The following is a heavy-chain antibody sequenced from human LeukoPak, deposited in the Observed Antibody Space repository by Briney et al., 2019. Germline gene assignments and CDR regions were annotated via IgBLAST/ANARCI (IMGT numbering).Heavy chain of an antibody. CDR3: AREGHGLTLDYGMDV. V-gene: IGHV3-21*01. Sequence: PGGSLTLSCAASGFAFSSYSMNRVRQAPGKGLEWVSSIRSSSTYIYYADSVKGRFTISRDNAKSSLYLQMNSLRAEDTAVYYCAREGHGLTLDYGMDVWGQGTTVTVSS. J-gene: IGHJ6*02. D-gene: IGHD4/OR15-4a*01. CDR1: GFAFSSYS. CDR2: IRSSSTYI.